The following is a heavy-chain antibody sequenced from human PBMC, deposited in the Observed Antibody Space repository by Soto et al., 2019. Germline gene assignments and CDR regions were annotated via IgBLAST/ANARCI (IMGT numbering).Heavy chain of an antibody. J-gene: IGHJ3*02. CDR2: IKQDGSEK. CDR3: ARDTAPPNYTYFSYDYIWGSYRAHDAFDI. V-gene: IGHV3-7*01. Sequence: GGSLRLSCAASGFTFSSYWMSWVRQAPGKGLEWVANIKQDGSEKYYVDSVKGRFTISRDNAKNSLYLQMNSLRAEDTAVYYCARDTAPPNYTYFSYDYIWGSYRAHDAFDIWGQGTMVTVSS. CDR1: GFTFSSYW. D-gene: IGHD3-16*02.